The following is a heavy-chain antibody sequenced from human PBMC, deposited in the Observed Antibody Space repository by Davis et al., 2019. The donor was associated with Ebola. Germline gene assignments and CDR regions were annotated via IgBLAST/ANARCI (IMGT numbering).Heavy chain of an antibody. CDR3: ARASFGYNSGWYADY. V-gene: IGHV1-3*01. D-gene: IGHD6-19*01. CDR1: GYTFTSYA. Sequence: ASVKVSCKASGYTFTSYAMHWVRQAPGQRLEWMGWVHGGNGNTKYSQRFQGRVTITTDTSASTAYLDLTSLRSDDTAVFYCARASFGYNSGWYADYWGPGSLVTVSS. CDR2: VHGGNGNT. J-gene: IGHJ4*02.